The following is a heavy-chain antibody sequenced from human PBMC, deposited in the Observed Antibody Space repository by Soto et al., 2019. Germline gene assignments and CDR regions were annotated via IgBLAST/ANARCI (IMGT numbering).Heavy chain of an antibody. Sequence: QLQLQESGPGLVKPSETLSLTCTVSGGSISTSAYYWGWIRQPPGKRPEWIGVVYYSGNTYYNPSLQSRVTISADTSKSQFSVYLSPVIAADTAVYYCAAIRHCSNGICYGDYWGQGTLVTVSS. CDR3: AAIRHCSNGICYGDY. J-gene: IGHJ4*02. V-gene: IGHV4-39*01. D-gene: IGHD2-8*01. CDR1: GGSISTSAYY. CDR2: VYYSGNT.